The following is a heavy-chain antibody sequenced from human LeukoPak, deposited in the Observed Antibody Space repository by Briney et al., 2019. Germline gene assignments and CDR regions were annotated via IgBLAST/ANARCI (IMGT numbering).Heavy chain of an antibody. J-gene: IGHJ4*02. CDR1: GYTFTSCG. Sequence: GASVKVSCKASGYTFTSCGISWGRQAPGQGLEWMGWISAYNGNTNYAQKLQGRVTMTTDTSTSTAYMELTSLNSDDTAVYYCARDQVVGATAGTFDYWGQGTLVTVSS. CDR3: ARDQVVGATAGTFDY. D-gene: IGHD1-26*01. CDR2: ISAYNGNT. V-gene: IGHV1-18*01.